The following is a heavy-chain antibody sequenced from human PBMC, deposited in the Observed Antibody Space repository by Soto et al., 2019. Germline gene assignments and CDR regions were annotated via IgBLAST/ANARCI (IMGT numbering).Heavy chain of an antibody. D-gene: IGHD3-22*01. J-gene: IGHJ4*02. Sequence: SETLSLTCTVSGGSFSSGNYYWSWIRQHPGKGLEWIGYTYYSGSTYYNPSLKSRVTISLDTSENQFSLNLSSVTAADTAVYYCAREQRSSGYLVDWGQGTLVTVSS. V-gene: IGHV4-31*03. CDR3: AREQRSSGYLVD. CDR2: TYYSGST. CDR1: GGSFSSGNYY.